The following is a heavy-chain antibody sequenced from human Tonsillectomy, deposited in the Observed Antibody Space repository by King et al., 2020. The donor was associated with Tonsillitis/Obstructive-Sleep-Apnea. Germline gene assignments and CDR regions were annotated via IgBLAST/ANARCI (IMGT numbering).Heavy chain of an antibody. Sequence: QLVQSGAEVKKPGASVKVSCKASGYTFTSYDINWVRQATGQGLEWMGWMNPNSGNTGYAQKFQGRVTMTRNTSTSTAYMELSSLRSEDTAVYYCARGRYYYGSGSYSWCDPWGQGTLVTVSS. J-gene: IGHJ5*02. CDR3: ARGRYYYGSGSYSWCDP. CDR2: MNPNSGNT. V-gene: IGHV1-8*01. CDR1: GYTFTSYD. D-gene: IGHD3-10*01.